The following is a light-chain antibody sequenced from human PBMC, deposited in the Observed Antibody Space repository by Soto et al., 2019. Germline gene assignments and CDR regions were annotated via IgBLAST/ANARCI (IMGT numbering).Light chain of an antibody. V-gene: IGLV2-14*01. CDR2: EVI. CDR3: SSHTSRTTLV. J-gene: IGLJ1*01. Sequence: QSALTQPASVSGSPGQSITISCTGTSSDVGGYNFVSWYQHHPGKAPKLMIYEVINRPSGVSTRFSGFKSGNTASLTISGLQAEDEADYYCSSHTSRTTLVFGTGTKVNVL. CDR1: SSDVGGYNF.